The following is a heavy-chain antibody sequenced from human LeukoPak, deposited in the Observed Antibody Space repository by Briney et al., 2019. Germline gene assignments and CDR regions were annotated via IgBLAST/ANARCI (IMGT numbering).Heavy chain of an antibody. V-gene: IGHV4-4*07. J-gene: IGHJ6*03. D-gene: IGHD6-6*01. CDR2: IYTSGST. CDR3: ARVAAPPRFYYYYMDV. CDR1: GGSISSYY. Sequence: PSETLSLTCTVSGGSISSYYWSWIRQPAGKGLEWIGRIYTSGSTNYNPSLKSRVTMSVDTSKNQFSLKLSSVTAADTAVYYCARVAAPPRFYYYYMDVWGKGTTVTVSS.